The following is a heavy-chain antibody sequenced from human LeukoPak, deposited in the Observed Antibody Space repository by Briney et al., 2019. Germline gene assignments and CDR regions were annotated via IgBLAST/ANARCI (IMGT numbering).Heavy chain of an antibody. V-gene: IGHV3-23*01. CDR3: AKGYCGSTNCYGEC. CDR2: ISGSGGST. Sequence: GGSLRLSCAASGFTFSIYSMRWVSHAPGKGREWVSAISGSGGSTYYADSVKGRFTIYRDNSKNTLYLKMNSLRAEDTAVYYCAKGYCGSTNCYGECWGQGTLVNVSS. D-gene: IGHD2-2*01. J-gene: IGHJ4*02. CDR1: GFTFSIYS.